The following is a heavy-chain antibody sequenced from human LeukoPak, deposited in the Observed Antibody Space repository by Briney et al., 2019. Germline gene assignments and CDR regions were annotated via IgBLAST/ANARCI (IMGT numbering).Heavy chain of an antibody. V-gene: IGHV1-69*05. D-gene: IGHD3-10*01. CDR1: GGTFSSYA. CDR3: ARDSAGSYDY. Sequence: SVKVSCKASGGTFSSYASSWVRQAPGQGLEWMGRIIPIFGTANYAQKFQGRVTITTDESTSTAYMELSSLRSEDTAVYYCARDSAGSYDYWGQGTLVTVSS. J-gene: IGHJ4*02. CDR2: IIPIFGTA.